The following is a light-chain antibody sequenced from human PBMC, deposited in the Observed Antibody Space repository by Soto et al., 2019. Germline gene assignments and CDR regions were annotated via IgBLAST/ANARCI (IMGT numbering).Light chain of an antibody. CDR3: QQYSSLPHT. CDR1: QSVSNSF. Sequence: ESALTQSPATLSLSQGERATLSCRASQSVSNSFFAWYQQKPGQAPRLLIYGVSSRATGIPDRFSGSGSGTDFTLTISRLEPEDFVVYYCQQYSSLPHTFGQGTNREVK. V-gene: IGKV3-20*01. CDR2: GVS. J-gene: IGKJ2*01.